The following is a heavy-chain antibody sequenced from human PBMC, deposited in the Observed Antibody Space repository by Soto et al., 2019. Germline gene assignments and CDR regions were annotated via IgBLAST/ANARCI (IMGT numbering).Heavy chain of an antibody. CDR2: LYSDGRT. CDR3: ARCSGWYGQCYFDC. J-gene: IGHJ4*02. CDR1: GFIVSSSY. D-gene: IGHD6-13*01. V-gene: IGHV3-53*02. Sequence: DVQLVETGGGLIQPGGSLRLSCAASGFIVSSSYMSWVRQAPGKGLEWVSVLYSDGRTYYADSVKGRFTISRDNSKNTLYLQMNSLSAEDTAVYYCARCSGWYGQCYFDCWGQGTLVIVSS.